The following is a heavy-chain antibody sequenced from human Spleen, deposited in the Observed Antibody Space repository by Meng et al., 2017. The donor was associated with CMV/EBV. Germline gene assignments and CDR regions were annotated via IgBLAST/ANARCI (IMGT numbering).Heavy chain of an antibody. CDR2: IYPKSGDT. CDR1: GYTFTGYY. D-gene: IGHD1-14*01. CDR3: ARGPESTTKGYYYYYYGMDV. J-gene: IGHJ6*02. Sequence: ASVKVSCKASGYTFTGYYIHWVRQAPGQGLEWMGWIYPKSGDTNYAHRFQGRVTMTRDTSISTAYMELSSLRSEDTAVYYCARGPESTTKGYYYYYYGMDVWGQGTTVTVSS. V-gene: IGHV1-2*02.